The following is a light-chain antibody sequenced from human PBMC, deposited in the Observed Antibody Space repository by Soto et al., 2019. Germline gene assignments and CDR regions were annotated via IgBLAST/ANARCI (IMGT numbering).Light chain of an antibody. CDR1: QSISSR. CDR2: KAS. J-gene: IGKJ3*01. CDR3: QQYNTYSS. Sequence: DIQMTQSPPILSASVGDRVTMTCRASQSISSRLAWYQQKPGRAPKLLIYKASTLETAVPSRFSGSGSGTEFTLTISSLQPDGFATYYGQQYNTYSSFGPGTKVDMK. V-gene: IGKV1-5*03.